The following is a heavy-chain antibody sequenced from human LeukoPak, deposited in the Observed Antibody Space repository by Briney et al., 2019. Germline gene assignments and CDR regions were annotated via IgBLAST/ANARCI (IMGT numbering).Heavy chain of an antibody. V-gene: IGHV4-4*07. Sequence: SETLSLTCTVSGGSISSYYWSWIRQPAGKGLEWIGRIYTSGSTNYNPSLKSRVTMSVDTSKNQFSLKLSSVTAADTAVYYCARNIVVVPAAPPANNWFDPWGQGTLVTVSS. J-gene: IGHJ5*02. D-gene: IGHD2-2*01. CDR2: IYTSGST. CDR3: ARNIVVVPAAPPANNWFDP. CDR1: GGSISSYY.